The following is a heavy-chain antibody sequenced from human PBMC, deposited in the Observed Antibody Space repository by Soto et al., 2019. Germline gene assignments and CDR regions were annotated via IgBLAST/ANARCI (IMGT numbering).Heavy chain of an antibody. V-gene: IGHV4-30-4*01. Sequence: SETLSLTCTVSGASISNSDNYWSWIRQPPGKGLQWIGYIDYSGSTYYNPSLKSRITISLDTSKNQFSLRVTSVTAADTAMFYCARGSGVDESHYFDSWGQGTLVTVSS. CDR1: GASISNSDNY. J-gene: IGHJ4*02. CDR2: IDYSGST. D-gene: IGHD2-8*01. CDR3: ARGSGVDESHYFDS.